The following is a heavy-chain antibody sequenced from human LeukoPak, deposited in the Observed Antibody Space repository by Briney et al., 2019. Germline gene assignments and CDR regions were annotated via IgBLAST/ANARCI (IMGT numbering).Heavy chain of an antibody. V-gene: IGHV3-30-3*01. CDR3: AREQWLPRCYFDY. Sequence: GGSLRLSCAASGFTFSSYAMRWVRQAPGKGLEWVAVISYDGSNKYYADSVKGRFTISRDNSKNTLYLQMNSLRAEDTAVYYCAREQWLPRCYFDYWGQGTLVTVSS. CDR2: ISYDGSNK. J-gene: IGHJ4*02. CDR1: GFTFSSYA. D-gene: IGHD6-19*01.